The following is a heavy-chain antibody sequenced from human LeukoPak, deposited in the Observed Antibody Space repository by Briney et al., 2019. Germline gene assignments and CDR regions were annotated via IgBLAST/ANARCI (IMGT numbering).Heavy chain of an antibody. CDR3: AKRNTMVRGGPCFDY. D-gene: IGHD3-10*01. J-gene: IGHJ4*02. Sequence: GGSLRLSCAASGFIFSNYGMHWVRQAPGKGLEWVAFIRYDEIDKYYADSVKGRFTISRDNSKNMLYLQMNNLRPEDTATYYCAKRNTMVRGGPCFDYWGQGLMVTVSS. CDR1: GFIFSNYG. V-gene: IGHV3-30*02. CDR2: IRYDEIDK.